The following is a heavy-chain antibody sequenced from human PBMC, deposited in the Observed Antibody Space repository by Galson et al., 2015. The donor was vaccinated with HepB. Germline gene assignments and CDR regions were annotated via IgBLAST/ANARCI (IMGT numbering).Heavy chain of an antibody. CDR3: ARHRGGIAPYNWFDP. CDR2: ICPGDSDT. J-gene: IGHJ5*02. V-gene: IGHV5-51*01. CDR1: GSSFTSYW. D-gene: IGHD6-13*01. Sequence: QSGAEVKKPGESLKISCKGSGSSFTSYWIGWVRQMPGKGLEWMGIICPGDSDTRYSPSFQGQVTISADKSISTAYLQWSSLKASDTAMYYCARHRGGIAPYNWFDPWGQGTLVTVSS.